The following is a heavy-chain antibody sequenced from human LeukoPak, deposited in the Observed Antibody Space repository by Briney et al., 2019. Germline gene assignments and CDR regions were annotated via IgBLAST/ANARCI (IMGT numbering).Heavy chain of an antibody. V-gene: IGHV3-23*01. J-gene: IGHJ4*02. CDR3: AKTPSQGY. CDR1: GFTFSSYA. Sequence: GGSLRLSCAASGFTFSSYAMSWVRQAPGKGLEWVSTVSDSGDSAYYADSVKGRFTISRDNSKNTLYLQMNSLRAEDTAVYYCAKTPSQGYWGQGTLVTVSS. CDR2: VSDSGDSA.